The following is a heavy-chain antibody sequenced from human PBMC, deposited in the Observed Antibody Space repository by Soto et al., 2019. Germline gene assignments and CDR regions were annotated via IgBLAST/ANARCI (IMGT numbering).Heavy chain of an antibody. CDR3: ARDGTLYDSSGYYYLY. CDR2: IIPLFGKA. CDR1: GGTFSRYA. J-gene: IGHJ4*02. V-gene: IGHV1-69*01. D-gene: IGHD3-22*01. Sequence: QVPLVQSGAEVKKPGSSVKVSCKASGGTFSRYAISWVRQAPGQGLEWMGGIIPLFGKANYAQKFQGRVTITADESTSTAYMELSSLRSEDTAVYYCARDGTLYDSSGYYYLYWGQGTLVTVSS.